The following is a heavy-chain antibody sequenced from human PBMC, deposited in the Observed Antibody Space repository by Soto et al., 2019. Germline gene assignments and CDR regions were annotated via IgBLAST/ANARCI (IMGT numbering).Heavy chain of an antibody. V-gene: IGHV4-39*07. CDR3: ARLPYDFWSGFYGMDV. J-gene: IGHJ6*02. CDR1: RGSISSGTNY. Sequence: SETLSLTCTVFRGSISSGTNYWAWIRQPPGKGLEWIANIYYSGSTFYNPSLKSRVTISLDTSKNQFSLKLSSVTAADTAVYYCARLPYDFWSGFYGMDVWGQGTTVTVSS. D-gene: IGHD3-3*01. CDR2: IYYSGST.